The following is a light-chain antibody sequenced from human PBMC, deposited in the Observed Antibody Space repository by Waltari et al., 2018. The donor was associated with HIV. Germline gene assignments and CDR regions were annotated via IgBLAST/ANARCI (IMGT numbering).Light chain of an antibody. J-gene: IGLJ2*01. CDR3: STDTRSSTLVV. Sequence: QSALTQPASVSESPGQSITISSTGTSSNVGGSNYFSRYQQHPGKYPKLMIYEDVNRPPGVSNRFSGAKSGNTASLTISGLQAEDEADYYCSTDTRSSTLVVFGGGTKLTVL. V-gene: IGLV2-14*01. CDR1: SSNVGGSNY. CDR2: EDV.